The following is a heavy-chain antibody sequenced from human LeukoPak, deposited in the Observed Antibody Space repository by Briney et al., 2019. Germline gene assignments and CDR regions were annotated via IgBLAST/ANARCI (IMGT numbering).Heavy chain of an antibody. J-gene: IGHJ3*02. CDR2: ISSNGVST. CDR1: GFTFSIYA. CDR3: ARECMDTTMVDAFDI. Sequence: GSLRLSCSASGFTFSIYAMHWVRQAPGKGLEYFSAISSNGVSTYYADSVKGRFTISRDNSKNTLYLQISSLRAEDTAVYYCARECMDTTMVDAFDIWGQGTMVTVSS. D-gene: IGHD5-18*01. V-gene: IGHV3-64D*09.